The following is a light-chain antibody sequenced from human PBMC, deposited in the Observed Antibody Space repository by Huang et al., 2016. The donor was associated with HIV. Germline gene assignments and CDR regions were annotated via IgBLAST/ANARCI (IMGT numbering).Light chain of an antibody. CDR3: QQHKSWLT. Sequence: EIVLTQSPAILSLSPGDSATLSCRASQSVGSSLGWYQQIPGQTPRLLIYDASNRATGIPTRFSGSGSGTDFTLSISSLEPEDFAVYYCQQHKSWLTFGGGTKVEIK. V-gene: IGKV3-11*01. CDR2: DAS. CDR1: QSVGSS. J-gene: IGKJ4*01.